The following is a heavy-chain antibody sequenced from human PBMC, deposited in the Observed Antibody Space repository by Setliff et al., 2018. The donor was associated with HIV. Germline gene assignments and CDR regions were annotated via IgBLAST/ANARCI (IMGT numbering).Heavy chain of an antibody. V-gene: IGHV1-18*01. CDR2: VSAYNGNT. CDR1: GYTFTSYG. J-gene: IGHJ3*02. Sequence: ASVKVSCKASGYTFTSYGISWVRQAPGQGLEWMGWVSAYNGNTNYAQKLQGRVTMTTDTSTSTAYMELSSLRSEDTAVYYCARETIAVAGTDGDDAFDIWGQGTTVTVSS. D-gene: IGHD6-19*01. CDR3: ARETIAVAGTDGDDAFDI.